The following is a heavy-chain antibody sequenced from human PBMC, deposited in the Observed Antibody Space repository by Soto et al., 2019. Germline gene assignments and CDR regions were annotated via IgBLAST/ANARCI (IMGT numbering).Heavy chain of an antibody. CDR3: AKGISRIYPYAMDV. V-gene: IGHV3-30*18. Sequence: QVQLVESGGGVVQPGRSLRLSCAASGFSFSTYGMHWVRQAPGKGLEWVALISYDGSNKYYADSVKGRFTISRDNSKDTLDLQMDSLRAEDTAVYYCAKGISRIYPYAMDVWGLGTTVTVSS. CDR1: GFSFSTYG. J-gene: IGHJ6*02. D-gene: IGHD2-21*01. CDR2: ISYDGSNK.